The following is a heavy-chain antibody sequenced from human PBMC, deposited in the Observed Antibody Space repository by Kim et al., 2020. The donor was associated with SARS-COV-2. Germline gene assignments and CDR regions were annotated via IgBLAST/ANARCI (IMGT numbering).Heavy chain of an antibody. J-gene: IGHJ4*02. CDR3: ARHKPPWGDFRHDYFDY. Sequence: LKSRVTISVDTSKNQFSLKLSSVTAADTAVYYCARHKPPWGDFRHDYFDYWGQGTLVTVSS. V-gene: IGHV4-39*01. D-gene: IGHD3-16*01.